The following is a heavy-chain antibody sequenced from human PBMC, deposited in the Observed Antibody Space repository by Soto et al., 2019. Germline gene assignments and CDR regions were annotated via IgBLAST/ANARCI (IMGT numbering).Heavy chain of an antibody. CDR1: GDSVTSGSHY. V-gene: IGHV4-61*01. CDR2: IFYSENT. J-gene: IGHJ6*02. D-gene: IGHD2-2*01. CDR3: ARFKGMATSPYYYYGMDV. Sequence: KTSETLSLTCTVSGDSVTSGSHYWSWIRQPPGKGLEYIGYIFYSENTSYHPSLKSRVTISVDTSKNQFSLQLNSVTPEDTAVYYCARFKGMATSPYYYYGMDVGGQGTTVTVSS.